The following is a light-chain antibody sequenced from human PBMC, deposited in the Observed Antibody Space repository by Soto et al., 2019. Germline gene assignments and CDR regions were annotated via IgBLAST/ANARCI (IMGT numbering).Light chain of an antibody. CDR3: QISGRWT. J-gene: IGKJ1*01. CDR2: GAS. V-gene: IGKV3-20*01. Sequence: EIVLTHSPCTLSLSPVERATLSCRASQSVFNNHIGWYQRKPGQAPRRLIYGASTRAAGLPARFSGSGPATDFTLTIRRLEPEDSAVYYCQISGRWTFGQGTKVDIK. CDR1: QSVFNNH.